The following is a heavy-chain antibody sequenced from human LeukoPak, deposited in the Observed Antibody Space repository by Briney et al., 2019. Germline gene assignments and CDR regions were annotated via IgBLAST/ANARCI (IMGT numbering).Heavy chain of an antibody. V-gene: IGHV4-4*09. J-gene: IGHJ6*03. CDR2: IYTSGST. Sequence: SETLSLTCTVSGGSISSYYWSWIRQPPGKGLEWIGYIYTSGSTNYNPSLKSRVTISVDTSKNQFSLKLSSVTAADTAVYCCARRGPSGYMDVWGKGTTVTVSS. CDR3: ARRGPSGYMDV. CDR1: GGSISSYY.